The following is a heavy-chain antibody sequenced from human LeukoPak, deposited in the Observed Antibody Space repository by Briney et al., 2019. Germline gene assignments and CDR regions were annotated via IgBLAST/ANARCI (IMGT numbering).Heavy chain of an antibody. V-gene: IGHV3-72*01. J-gene: IGHJ4*02. D-gene: IGHD2-15*01. Sequence: GGSLRLSCAASGFTFSDHYMDWVRQAPGKGLEGVGRIRNKADSYTAEYAASVKGRFTISRDDSKNSLYLQMNSLKTEDTAVYYCARDIGDWGQGTLVTVSS. CDR1: GFTFSDHY. CDR2: IRNKADSYTA. CDR3: ARDIGD.